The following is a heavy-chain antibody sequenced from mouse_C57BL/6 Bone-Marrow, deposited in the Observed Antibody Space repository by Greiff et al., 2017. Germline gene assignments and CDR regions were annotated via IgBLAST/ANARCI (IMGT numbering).Heavy chain of an antibody. Sequence: EVQLVESGEGLVKPGGSLKLSCAASGFSFSSYAMPWVRQTPEKRLEWVAYISSGGDYIYYADTVKGRFTIPRDTARNTLYLQISSLKAEDTAMYYCTRDFWFAYWGQGTLVTVSA. CDR2: ISSGGDYI. J-gene: IGHJ3*01. V-gene: IGHV5-9-1*02. CDR3: TRDFWFAY. CDR1: GFSFSSYA.